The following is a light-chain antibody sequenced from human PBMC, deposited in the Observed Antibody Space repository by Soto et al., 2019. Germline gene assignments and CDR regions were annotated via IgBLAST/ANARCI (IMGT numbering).Light chain of an antibody. J-gene: IGKJ1*01. CDR3: QQYGSSPWT. CDR2: GAS. CDR1: QSVSSSY. Sequence: DIVLTQSPGTLSLSPGERATLSCRASQSVSSSYLAWYQQKPGQAPRLLIYGASSRATGIPDRFSGSGSGTDFTLTISRLEPEDFAVYYCQQYGSSPWTFGQGTMVDIK. V-gene: IGKV3-20*01.